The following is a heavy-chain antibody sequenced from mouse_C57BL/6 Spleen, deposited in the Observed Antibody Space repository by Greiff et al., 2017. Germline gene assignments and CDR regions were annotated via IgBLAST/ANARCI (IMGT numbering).Heavy chain of an antibody. CDR3: ARRIYDGYYNAMDY. CDR1: GYTFTSYG. Sequence: VHLVESGAELARPGASVKLSCKASGYTFTSYGISWVKQRTGQGLEWIGEIYPRSGNTYYNEKFKGKATLTADKSSSTAYMELRSLTSEDSAVYFCARRIYDGYYNAMDYWGQGTSVTVSS. CDR2: IYPRSGNT. D-gene: IGHD2-3*01. V-gene: IGHV1-81*01. J-gene: IGHJ4*01.